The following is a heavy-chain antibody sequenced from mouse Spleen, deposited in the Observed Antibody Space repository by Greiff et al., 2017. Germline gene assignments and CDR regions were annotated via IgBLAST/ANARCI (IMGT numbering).Heavy chain of an antibody. CDR3: AREGYGSYAMDY. CDR2: ISYDGSN. J-gene: IGHJ4*01. V-gene: IGHV3-6*01. Sequence: EVKLMESGPGLVKPSQSLSLTCSVTGYSITSGYYWNWIRQFPGNKLEWMGYISYDGSNNYNPSLKNRISITRDTSKNQFFLKLNSVTTEDTATYYCAREGYGSYAMDYWGQGTSVTVSS. CDR1: GYSITSGYY. D-gene: IGHD2-2*01.